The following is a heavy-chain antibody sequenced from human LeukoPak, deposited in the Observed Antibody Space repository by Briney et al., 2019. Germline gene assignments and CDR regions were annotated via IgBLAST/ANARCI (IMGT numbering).Heavy chain of an antibody. Sequence: GGSLRLSCAASGFTFSDYYMSWIRQAPGKGLEWVSYISSSSSYANYADSVKGRFTISRDNAKNSLYLQMNSLRAEDTAVYYCARDRRGVAAIDYWGQGTLVTVSS. CDR2: ISSSSSYA. CDR1: GFTFSDYY. D-gene: IGHD5-12*01. V-gene: IGHV3-11*06. CDR3: ARDRRGVAAIDY. J-gene: IGHJ4*02.